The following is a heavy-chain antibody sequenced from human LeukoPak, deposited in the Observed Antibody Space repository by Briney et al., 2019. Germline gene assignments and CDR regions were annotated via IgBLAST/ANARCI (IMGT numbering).Heavy chain of an antibody. Sequence: GESLKISCKGSGYSFPTYWIAWVRQMPGKGLEWMGIIYPDESNIRYSPSFQGQVTISADKSISTAYLQWSSLKASYTAMYYYARPPSRGYSSSFEYWGQGTLVTVSS. J-gene: IGHJ4*02. D-gene: IGHD2-2*03. V-gene: IGHV5-51*01. CDR3: ARPPSRGYSSSFEY. CDR2: IYPDESNI. CDR1: GYSFPTYW.